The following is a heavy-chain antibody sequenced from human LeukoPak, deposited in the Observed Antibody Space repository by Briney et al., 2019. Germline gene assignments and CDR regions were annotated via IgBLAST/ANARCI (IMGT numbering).Heavy chain of an antibody. V-gene: IGHV4-39*07. CDR1: GASISSSHYF. CDR3: ARDLTHYDILTGYYSHYGMDV. J-gene: IGHJ6*02. D-gene: IGHD3-9*01. CDR2: VYHTGTT. Sequence: PSETLSLTCTVSGASISSSHYFWGWLRQPPGKGLEYIGGVYHTGTTYYNPSLKSRVFVSVDTSKNQFSLQLSSVTAADTAVYYCARDLTHYDILTGYYSHYGMDVWGQGTTVTVSS.